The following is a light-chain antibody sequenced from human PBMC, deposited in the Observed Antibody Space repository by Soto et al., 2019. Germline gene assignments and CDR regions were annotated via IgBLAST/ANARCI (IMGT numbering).Light chain of an antibody. CDR3: QQSYSTPRT. CDR2: AAS. CDR1: QSISSY. V-gene: IGKV1-39*01. J-gene: IGKJ1*01. Sequence: DIQMTQSPSSLSASVRDRVTITCRASQSISSYLNWYQQKPGKAPKLLIYAASSLQSGVPSRFSGSGSGTDVTLTISSLQPADFATYYCQQSYSTPRTFGQGTKVEIK.